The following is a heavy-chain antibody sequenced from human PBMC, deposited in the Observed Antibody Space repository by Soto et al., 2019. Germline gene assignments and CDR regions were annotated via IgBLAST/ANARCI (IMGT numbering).Heavy chain of an antibody. CDR3: AKDLGGVDTWNDFDY. Sequence: LQLQESGSGLVKPSQTLSLTCGVSGGSISSGGYSWSWIRQPPGKGLEWVSAIGVSGGLTYYVDSVKGRFTISRDNSQNTLYLQMNSLRAEDTAVYYCAKDLGGVDTWNDFDYWGQGTLVTVSS. J-gene: IGHJ4*02. CDR2: IGVSGGLT. D-gene: IGHD1-1*01. V-gene: IGHV3-23*01. CDR1: GGSISSGGYS.